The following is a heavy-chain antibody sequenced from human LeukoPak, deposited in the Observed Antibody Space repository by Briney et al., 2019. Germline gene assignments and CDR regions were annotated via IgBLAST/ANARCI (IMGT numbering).Heavy chain of an antibody. Sequence: PGGSLTLSCAASGFTFSYYWMTWVRQAPGKGLEWVANINQGGTEKYYVDSVKGRFIISRDNAKNSLYLQMNSLRAEDTAVYYCARENYAALGSDAFDIWGQGTMVTVSS. D-gene: IGHD2-2*01. CDR3: ARENYAALGSDAFDI. CDR1: GFTFSYYW. J-gene: IGHJ3*02. CDR2: INQGGTEK. V-gene: IGHV3-7*01.